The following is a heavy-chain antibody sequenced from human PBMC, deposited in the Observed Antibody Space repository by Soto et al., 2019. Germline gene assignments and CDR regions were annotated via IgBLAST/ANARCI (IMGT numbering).Heavy chain of an antibody. CDR1: GYSFTSLD. J-gene: IGHJ4*02. D-gene: IGHD1-26*01. V-gene: IGHV1-8*01. CDR2: MQPSSGRT. Sequence: GASVKVSCKASGYSFTSLDINWVRQTTGQGLEWMGWMQPSSGRTGYAQKFQGRVTMTRDTSINTAYMELSSLTSDDTAFYYCARGVTAGVDYWGQGTLVTVSS. CDR3: ARGVTAGVDY.